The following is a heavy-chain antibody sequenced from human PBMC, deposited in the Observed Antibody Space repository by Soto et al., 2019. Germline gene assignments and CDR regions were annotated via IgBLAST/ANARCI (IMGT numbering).Heavy chain of an antibody. CDR1: GFTFSSYA. V-gene: IGHV3-30-3*01. CDR2: ISYDGSNK. J-gene: IGHJ6*02. Sequence: QVQLVESGGGVVQPGRSLRLSCAASGFTFSSYAMHWVRQAPGKGLEWVAVISYDGSNKYYADSVKGRFTISRDNSKNTLYLQMNSLRAEDTAVYYCARSRSGSSGWYPSGYYYYGMDVWGQGTTVTVSS. CDR3: ARSRSGSSGWYPSGYYYYGMDV. D-gene: IGHD6-19*01.